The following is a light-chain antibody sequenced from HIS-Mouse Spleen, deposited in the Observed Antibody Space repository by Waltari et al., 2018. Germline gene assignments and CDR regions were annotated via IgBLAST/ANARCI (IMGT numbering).Light chain of an antibody. J-gene: IGLJ3*02. CDR2: EVS. CDR1: SSDVGGYNY. CDR3: SSYTSSSSWV. Sequence: QSALTQPASVSGSPGQSITISCTGTSSDVGGYNYVSWYQQPPGKAPKLMIYEVSNRPSGVSNRFSGPKSGNTASLTISGLQAEDEADYYCSSYTSSSSWVFGGGTKLTVL. V-gene: IGLV2-14*01.